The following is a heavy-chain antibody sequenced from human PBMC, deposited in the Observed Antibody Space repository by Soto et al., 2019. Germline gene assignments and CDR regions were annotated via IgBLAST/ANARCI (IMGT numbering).Heavy chain of an antibody. J-gene: IGHJ5*02. CDR3: VKDRSIRWPERGWFDP. D-gene: IGHD4-17*01. Sequence: GGSLRLSCSASGFTFSSYAMHWVRQAPGKGLEYVSAISSNGGSTYYADSVKGRFTISRDNSKNTLYLQMSSLRAEDTAVYYCVKDRSIRWPERGWFDPWGQGTLVTVSS. V-gene: IGHV3-64D*08. CDR2: ISSNGGST. CDR1: GFTFSSYA.